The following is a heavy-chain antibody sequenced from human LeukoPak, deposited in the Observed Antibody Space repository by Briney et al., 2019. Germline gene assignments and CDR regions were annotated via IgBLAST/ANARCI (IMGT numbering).Heavy chain of an antibody. CDR2: IIPIFGTA. D-gene: IGHD2-2*01. J-gene: IGHJ4*02. CDR1: GGTFSSYA. V-gene: IGHV1-69*01. CDR3: ARVRVGYCSSTSCRGPLDY. Sequence: GSSVKVSCKASGGTFSSYAISWVRQAPGQGLEWMGGIIPIFGTANYAQKLQGRVTITADESTSTAYMELSSLRSEDTAVYYCARVRVGYCSSTSCRGPLDYWGQGTLVTVSS.